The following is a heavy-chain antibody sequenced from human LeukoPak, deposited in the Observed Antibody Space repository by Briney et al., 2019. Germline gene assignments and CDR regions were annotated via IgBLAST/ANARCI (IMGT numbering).Heavy chain of an antibody. Sequence: GASVKVSCKASGYTCTGYYMHWVRQAPGQGLEWMGWINPNSGGTNYAQKFQGRVTMTRDTSISTAYMELSRLRSDDTAVYYCARSVDREGYAFDIWGQGTMVTVSS. D-gene: IGHD5-12*01. CDR3: ARSVDREGYAFDI. J-gene: IGHJ3*02. CDR2: INPNSGGT. V-gene: IGHV1-2*02. CDR1: GYTCTGYY.